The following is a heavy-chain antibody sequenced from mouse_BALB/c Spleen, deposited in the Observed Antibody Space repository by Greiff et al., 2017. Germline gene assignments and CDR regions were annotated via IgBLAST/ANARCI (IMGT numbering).Heavy chain of an antibody. CDR2: IRNKANGYTT. J-gene: IGHJ1*01. CDR3: ARVTLSYYGNYGYFDV. Sequence: DVHLVESGGGLVQPGGSLRLSCATSGFTFTDYYMSWVRQPPGKALEWLGFIRNKANGYTTEYSASVKGRFTISRDNSQSILYLQMNTLRAEDSATYYCARVTLSYYGNYGYFDVWGAGTTVTVSS. CDR1: GFTFTDYY. D-gene: IGHD2-10*01. V-gene: IGHV7-3*02.